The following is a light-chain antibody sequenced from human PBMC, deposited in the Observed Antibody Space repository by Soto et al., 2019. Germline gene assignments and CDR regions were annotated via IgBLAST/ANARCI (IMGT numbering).Light chain of an antibody. CDR3: QQFGSSPIT. V-gene: IGKV3-20*01. Sequence: EIVLTQSPGTLSLSPGERATLSCRASQSISSSYLAWYQQKPGQAPRLLIYDTSSRASGIPDRFSCSGSGRDFTLTISRLEPEDSAVYYCQQFGSSPITFGQGTRLEIK. J-gene: IGKJ5*01. CDR2: DTS. CDR1: QSISSSY.